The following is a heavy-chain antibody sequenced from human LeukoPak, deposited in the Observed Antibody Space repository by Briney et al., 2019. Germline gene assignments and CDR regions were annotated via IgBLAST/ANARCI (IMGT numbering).Heavy chain of an antibody. D-gene: IGHD3-22*01. Sequence: SETLSLTCTVSGGSIRSGAYFWSWIRQRPGKGLEWIGYIHYSGSAYYNPSLKSRITVSVDTTKNQFSLKLSSVTAADTAVYYCARERDLNYYDSRGYSDAFDIWGQGTMVTVSS. J-gene: IGHJ3*02. CDR2: IHYSGSA. CDR1: GGSIRSGAYF. V-gene: IGHV4-31*03. CDR3: ARERDLNYYDSRGYSDAFDI.